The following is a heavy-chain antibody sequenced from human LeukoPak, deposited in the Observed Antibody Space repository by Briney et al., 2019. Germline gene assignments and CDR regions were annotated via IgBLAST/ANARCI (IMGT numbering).Heavy chain of an antibody. CDR3: ARVSSLYYYYMDV. CDR1: GFTFSSCW. J-gene: IGHJ6*03. Sequence: PGGSLRLTCAASGFTFSSCWMHWVRQAPGKGLVWVSRINSDGSSTSYADSVKGRFTISRDNAKNTLYLQMNSLRAEDTAVYYCARVSSLYYYYMDVWGKGTTVTVSS. V-gene: IGHV3-74*01. D-gene: IGHD6-6*01. CDR2: INSDGSST.